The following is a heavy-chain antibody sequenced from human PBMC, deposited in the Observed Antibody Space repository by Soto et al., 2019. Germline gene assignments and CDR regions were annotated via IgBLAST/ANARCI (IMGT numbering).Heavy chain of an antibody. CDR2: INHSGST. Sequence: QQQLQQWGAGLLKPSETLSLTCAVYVGSFSGYYWSWIRHPPGKGLEWIGEINHSGSTNYNPFLKSRVTISVDTAKNQFSLKLISVTAADTAVYYCARGLDFQHDFWRKNWFDPWGQGTLVTVSS. CDR1: VGSFSGYY. V-gene: IGHV4-34*02. J-gene: IGHJ5*02. D-gene: IGHD3-3*01. CDR3: ARGLDFQHDFWRKNWFDP.